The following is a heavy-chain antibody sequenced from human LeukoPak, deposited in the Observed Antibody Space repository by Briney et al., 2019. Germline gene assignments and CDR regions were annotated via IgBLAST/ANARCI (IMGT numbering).Heavy chain of an antibody. CDR2: IRSKAYGGTT. CDR3: TRGDYYDSSGYYLLFDY. V-gene: IGHV3-49*04. CDR1: GFTFGDYG. D-gene: IGHD3-22*01. J-gene: IGHJ4*02. Sequence: QTGASLRLSCIGSGFTFGDYGMSWVRQAPGKGLEWVGFIRSKAYGGTTEYAASVKGRFTISRDDSSSIAYLQMNSLKIEDTAVYYCTRGDYYDSSGYYLLFDYWGQGTLVTVSS.